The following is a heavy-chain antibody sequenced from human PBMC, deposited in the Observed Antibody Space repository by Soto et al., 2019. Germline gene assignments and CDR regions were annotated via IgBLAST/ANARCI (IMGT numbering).Heavy chain of an antibody. D-gene: IGHD5-18*01. V-gene: IGHV1-2*02. CDR3: ARETGGWTSAMVTDLYYFDY. J-gene: IGHJ4*02. Sequence: GASVKVSCKASGYTFTGYYVHWVRQAPGQGLEWMGWINPNSGGTNYAQKFQGRVTMTRDTSISTAYMELSRLRSDDTAVYYCARETGGWTSAMVTDLYYFDYWGQGTLVTVSS. CDR1: GYTFTGYY. CDR2: INPNSGGT.